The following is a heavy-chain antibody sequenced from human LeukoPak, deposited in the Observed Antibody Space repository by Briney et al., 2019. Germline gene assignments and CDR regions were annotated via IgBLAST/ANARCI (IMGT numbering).Heavy chain of an antibody. CDR1: GGSISTYY. V-gene: IGHV4-59*08. D-gene: IGHD2-2*01. Sequence: SETLSLTCTVSGGSISTYYWSWIRQPPGKGLECLGFIFHTGTTNYNPSLKSRVTISVDTSKNQFSLKLSSVTAADTAIYYCARTYCSTNACPFDRWGQGTQVTVSS. CDR2: IFHTGTT. CDR3: ARTYCSTNACPFDR. J-gene: IGHJ4*02.